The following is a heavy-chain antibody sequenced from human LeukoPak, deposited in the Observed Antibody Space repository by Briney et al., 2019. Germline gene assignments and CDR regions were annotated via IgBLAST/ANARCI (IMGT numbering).Heavy chain of an antibody. J-gene: IGHJ3*02. CDR3: ARGDFTRFGEYGPPSDAFDI. Sequence: KPSETLSLTCTVSGGSISSSSYYWGWIRQPPGKGLEWIGSIYYSGSTYYNPSLKSRVTISVDTSKNQFSLKLSSVTAADTAVYYCARGDFTRFGEYGPPSDAFDIWGQGTMVTVSS. V-gene: IGHV4-39*07. D-gene: IGHD3-10*02. CDR2: IYYSGST. CDR1: GGSISSSSYY.